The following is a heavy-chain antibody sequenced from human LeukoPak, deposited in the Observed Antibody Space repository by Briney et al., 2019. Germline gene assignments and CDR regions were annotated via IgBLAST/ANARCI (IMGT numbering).Heavy chain of an antibody. Sequence: SETLSLTCTLSGDSMSIYYWSWVRQSPGKGLEYIGYIFYSGMTNYNPSLKSRVTMSVDTSKNQFSLKLSSVTAADTAVYYCARDLSVINRMKGGAFDIWGQGTMVTVSS. CDR3: ARDLSVINRMKGGAFDI. J-gene: IGHJ3*02. CDR2: IFYSGMT. V-gene: IGHV4-59*01. D-gene: IGHD2-21*01. CDR1: GDSMSIYY.